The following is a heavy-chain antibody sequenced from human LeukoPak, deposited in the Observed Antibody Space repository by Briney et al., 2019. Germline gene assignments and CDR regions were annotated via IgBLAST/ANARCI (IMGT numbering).Heavy chain of an antibody. D-gene: IGHD2-15*01. J-gene: IGHJ4*02. CDR1: GFTFSNYG. V-gene: IGHV3-20*04. Sequence: GGTLRLSCAASGFTFSNYGMSWVRQAPGKGLEWVSGISWNGGSRGYADSVQGRFTISRDNGKKSLYLQMNSLRVEDTAFYYCARGGWRDIAVVVAASIDYWGQGTLVTVSS. CDR2: ISWNGGSR. CDR3: ARGGWRDIAVVVAASIDY.